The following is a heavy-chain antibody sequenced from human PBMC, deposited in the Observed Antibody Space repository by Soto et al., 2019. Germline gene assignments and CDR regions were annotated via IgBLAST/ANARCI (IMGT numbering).Heavy chain of an antibody. J-gene: IGHJ4*01. CDR1: GGSISSYY. D-gene: IGHD2-2*01. V-gene: IGHV4-59*01. CDR3: ARMNCSSTSCYDSRFDY. CDR2: IYYSGST. Sequence: SETLSLTCTVSGGSISSYYWSWIRQPPGKGLEWIGYIYYSGSTNYNPSLKSRVTISVDTSKNQFSLKLSSVTAADTAVYYCARMNCSSTSCYDSRFDYWGHGTLVTVSS.